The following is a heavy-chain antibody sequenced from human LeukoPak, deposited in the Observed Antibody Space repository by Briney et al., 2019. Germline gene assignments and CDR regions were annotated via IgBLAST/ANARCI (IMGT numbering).Heavy chain of an antibody. CDR2: IGYDGTKK. V-gene: IGHV3-30*02. CDR1: RFTFSNYV. J-gene: IGHJ4*02. D-gene: IGHD4-11*01. CDR3: LPYRGYSNGGFDN. Sequence: AGSLRLSCAASRFTFSNYVMHWVRQAPGKGLEWVAFIGYDGTKKYYTDSVKGRFTISRDNSKNTLSLQMNNLRAADTAVYYCLPYRGYSNGGFDNWGQGTVVTVSS.